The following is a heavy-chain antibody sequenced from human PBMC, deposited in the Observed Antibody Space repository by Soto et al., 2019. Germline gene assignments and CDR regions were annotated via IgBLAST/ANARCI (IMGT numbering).Heavy chain of an antibody. CDR2: IIPKLGIT. Sequence: VQLVQSGAEVKRPGSSVKGSCKAPVGTFSDYNIAWVRQARGQGLEWMGRIIPKLGITNYAHKFQDRVRITADKATSTAYMELTSLRYEATAVYFCARVEGTRTSNFYHYMDVWGEGTSVTVS. CDR1: VGTFSDYN. J-gene: IGHJ6*03. CDR3: ARVEGTRTSNFYHYMDV. V-gene: IGHV1-69*02. D-gene: IGHD3-3*01.